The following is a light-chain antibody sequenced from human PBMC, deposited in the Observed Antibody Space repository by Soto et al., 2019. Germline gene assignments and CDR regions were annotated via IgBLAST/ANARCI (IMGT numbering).Light chain of an antibody. CDR1: HSISNY. CDR2: TSS. J-gene: IGKJ2*03. V-gene: IGKV1-39*01. Sequence: DIPMTQSPSSLSASVGDRVTITCRATHSISNYLNWYQQKPGKAPNLLIYTSSSLQSGVPSRFSGSGSGTDFTLTISSLQPEDFATYYCQQTYSTPYSFGQGTKLYFK. CDR3: QQTYSTPYS.